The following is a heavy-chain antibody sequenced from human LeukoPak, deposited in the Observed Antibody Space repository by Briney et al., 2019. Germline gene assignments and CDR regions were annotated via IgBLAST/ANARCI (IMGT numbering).Heavy chain of an antibody. J-gene: IGHJ4*02. CDR2: ISYDGSNK. D-gene: IGHD3-9*01. Sequence: GGSLRLSCAASGITFSSYAMHWVRQAPGKGLEWVAVISYDGSNKYYADSVKGRFTISRDNSKNTLYLQMNSLRAEDTAVYSCARDARYYDILTGYPLFDYWGQGTLVTVSS. CDR1: GITFSSYA. V-gene: IGHV3-30-3*01. CDR3: ARDARYYDILTGYPLFDY.